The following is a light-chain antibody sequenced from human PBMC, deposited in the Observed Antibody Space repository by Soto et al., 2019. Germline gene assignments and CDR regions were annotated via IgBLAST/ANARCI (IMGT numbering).Light chain of an antibody. J-gene: IGLJ1*01. CDR3: SSYTSSSTLV. V-gene: IGLV2-14*01. CDR1: SSDVCGHNY. Sequence: ALTQPASVSWSPGQSITISCTGTSSDVCGHNYVSWYQHHPGKAPKLMIYEVSNRASGVSDRFSGSKSGNTASLIISGLQAEDEADYYCSSYTSSSTLVFGTGTKVTVL. CDR2: EVS.